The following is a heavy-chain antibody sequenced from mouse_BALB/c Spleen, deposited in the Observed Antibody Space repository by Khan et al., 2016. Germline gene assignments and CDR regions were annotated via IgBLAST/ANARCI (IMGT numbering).Heavy chain of an antibody. V-gene: IGHV1S34*01. D-gene: IGHD2-14*01. CDR2: ISCYNGAT. J-gene: IGHJ4*01. Sequence: LVKTGTSVKISCKASGYSFTGYYMHWVKQSNGKSLEWIGYISCYNGATRYNQKFKGKATCTVETSSSTAYMPLYSLTSEDSAVYYCARSSRGTYYYAMDYWGQGTSVTVSS. CDR1: GYSFTGYY. CDR3: ARSSRGTYYYAMDY.